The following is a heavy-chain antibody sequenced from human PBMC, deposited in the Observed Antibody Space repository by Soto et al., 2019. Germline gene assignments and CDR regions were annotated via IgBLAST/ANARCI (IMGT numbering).Heavy chain of an antibody. Sequence: GGSLRLSCAASGFTFSSYSMNWVRQAPGKGLEWVSYISSSSSTIYYAAFVKGRFTISRDNAKNSLYLQMNSLRDEDTAVYYCARWVNGYDFFDYWGQGTLVTVSS. V-gene: IGHV3-48*02. J-gene: IGHJ4*02. CDR2: ISSSSSTI. D-gene: IGHD5-18*01. CDR1: GFTFSSYS. CDR3: ARWVNGYDFFDY.